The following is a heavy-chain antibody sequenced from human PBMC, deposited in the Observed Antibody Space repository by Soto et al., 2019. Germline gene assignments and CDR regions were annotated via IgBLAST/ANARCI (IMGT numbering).Heavy chain of an antibody. Sequence: AETRAVTGCRSRCSINSSNNYWGWIRQPPGKGLEWIGSIYYSGYTYYNPSLKSRVTISVDTSKNQFSLKLSSVTAADTAVYYCARQGYYGSGSYYKFRWFDPWGQGTLVTVS. J-gene: IGHJ5*02. CDR2: IYYSGYT. CDR3: ARQGYYGSGSYYKFRWFDP. CDR1: RCSINSSNNY. V-gene: IGHV4-39*01. D-gene: IGHD3-10*01.